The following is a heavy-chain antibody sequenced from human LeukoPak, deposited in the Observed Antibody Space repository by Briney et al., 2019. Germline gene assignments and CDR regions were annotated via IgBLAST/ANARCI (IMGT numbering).Heavy chain of an antibody. D-gene: IGHD3-10*01. CDR1: GGSFSDNY. Sequence: SETLSLTCAVYGGSFSDNYWSWARQPPGKGLEWIGEINHSGGTNYNPSLKSRVTISVDTSKNQFSLKLSSVTAADTAVYHCTRGDQWFGSGPSFFDYWSQGSLVTVSS. CDR2: INHSGGT. CDR3: TRGDQWFGSGPSFFDY. J-gene: IGHJ4*02. V-gene: IGHV4-34*01.